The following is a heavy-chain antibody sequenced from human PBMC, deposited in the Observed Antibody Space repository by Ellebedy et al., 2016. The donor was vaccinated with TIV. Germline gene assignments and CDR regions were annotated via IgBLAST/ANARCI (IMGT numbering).Heavy chain of an antibody. V-gene: IGHV3-7*03. CDR3: ARDGRHLDDYFYNSMDV. CDR1: GFTFTRHW. Sequence: GESLKISCVASGFTFTRHWMSWVRQAPEKGLEWVANMKQDGSETNYVDSVKGRFTIARDNSKNTLYLQMNSLGVEDTAVYYCARDGRHLDDYFYNSMDVWGQGTTVTVSS. CDR2: MKQDGSET. J-gene: IGHJ6*02. D-gene: IGHD1-14*01.